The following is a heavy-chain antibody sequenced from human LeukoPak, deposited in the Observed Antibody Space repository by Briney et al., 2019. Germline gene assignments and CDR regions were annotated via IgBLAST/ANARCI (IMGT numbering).Heavy chain of an antibody. CDR3: VRVDTSGYYYELSFDY. CDR1: GFTFSSYW. V-gene: IGHV3-7*01. Sequence: GGSLRLSCAASGFTFSSYWMSCVRQAPGKGLEGVANTKKDGSEKEYVDSVKGRFTISRDNAKNSLYLQMNSLRVEDTAVYYCVRVDTSGYYYELSFDYWGQGTLVTVSS. J-gene: IGHJ4*02. D-gene: IGHD3-22*01. CDR2: TKKDGSEK.